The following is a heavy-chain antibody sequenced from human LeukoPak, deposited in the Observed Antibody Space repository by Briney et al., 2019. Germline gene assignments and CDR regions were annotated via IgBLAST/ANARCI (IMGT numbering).Heavy chain of an antibody. V-gene: IGHV4-4*07. D-gene: IGHD3-22*01. Sequence: SETLSLTCTVSGGSISSYYWSWIRQPAGKGLEWIGRIYTSGSTNYNPSLKSRVTMSVDTSKNQFSLKLGSVTAADTAVYYCARVRDSSGYYSLDAFDIWGQGTMVTVSS. CDR2: IYTSGST. CDR1: GGSISSYY. CDR3: ARVRDSSGYYSLDAFDI. J-gene: IGHJ3*02.